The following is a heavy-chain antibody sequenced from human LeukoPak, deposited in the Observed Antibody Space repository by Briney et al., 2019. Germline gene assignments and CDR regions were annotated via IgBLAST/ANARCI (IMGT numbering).Heavy chain of an antibody. J-gene: IGHJ6*02. Sequence: QTGGSLRLSCAASGFTFSSYAMHWVRQAPGKGLGWVAVISYDGSNKYYADSVKGRFTISRDNSKNTLYLQMNSLRAEDTAVYYCARGRGSGSYVPWGYYYYGMDVWGQGTTVTVSS. D-gene: IGHD3-10*01. CDR2: ISYDGSNK. CDR3: ARGRGSGSYVPWGYYYYGMDV. CDR1: GFTFSSYA. V-gene: IGHV3-30-3*01.